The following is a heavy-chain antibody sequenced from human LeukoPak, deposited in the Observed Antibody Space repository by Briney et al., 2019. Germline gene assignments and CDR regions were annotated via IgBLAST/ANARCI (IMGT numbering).Heavy chain of an antibody. J-gene: IGHJ2*01. V-gene: IGHV3-64*01. CDR2: ISGDGGTT. CDR1: GFTFSTYA. CDR3: ARKGPWHGLDL. Sequence: PGGSLRLSCAASGFTFSTYAMHWVRQAPGKGLECVSAISGDGGTTYYPNSVKGRFTISRDNSKNTLYLQMDSLRAEDMAVYYCARKGPWHGLDLWGRGTLVTVSS. D-gene: IGHD2-8*01.